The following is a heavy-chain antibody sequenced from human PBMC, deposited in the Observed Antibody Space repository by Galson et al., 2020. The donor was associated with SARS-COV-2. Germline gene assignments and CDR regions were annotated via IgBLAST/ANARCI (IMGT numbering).Heavy chain of an antibody. CDR3: GRGWSYPAY. V-gene: IGHV3-7*01. CDR2: INEDGSEK. J-gene: IGHJ4*02. Sequence: GGSLRLSCEGSGFTFIGYWMSWVRQAPGKGLEWVASINEDGSEKYYVDSVKGRFTISRDRAKNSVDLQMNGLRADDTAVYYCGRGWSYPAYRGQGTLVTVSS. CDR1: GFTFIGYW. D-gene: IGHD2-15*01.